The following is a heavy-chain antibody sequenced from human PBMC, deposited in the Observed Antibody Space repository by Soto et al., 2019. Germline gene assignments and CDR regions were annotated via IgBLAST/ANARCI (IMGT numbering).Heavy chain of an antibody. D-gene: IGHD2-8*02. CDR1: GGSFSGYY. Sequence: SETLSLTCAVYGGSFSGYYWTWIRQPPGTGLEWIGEINHSGSTNYNPSLKSRVTISVDTSKNQFSLRLTSVTAADTAVYYCARDKITGLFDYWGQGTLVTSPQ. V-gene: IGHV4-34*01. CDR3: ARDKITGLFDY. CDR2: INHSGST. J-gene: IGHJ4*02.